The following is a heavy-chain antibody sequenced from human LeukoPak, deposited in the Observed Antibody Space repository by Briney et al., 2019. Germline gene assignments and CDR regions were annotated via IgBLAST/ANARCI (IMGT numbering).Heavy chain of an antibody. V-gene: IGHV1-2*02. CDR2: INPNSGGT. D-gene: IGHD1-14*01. CDR3: ARIGYNHYFDY. J-gene: IGHJ4*02. Sequence: ASVKVSCKASGYTFTDYDLHWVRQAPGQGLEWMGWINPNSGGTNYAQTFQGRVTMTRDTSITTAYLELSRLRSDGTAVYYCARIGYNHYFDYWGQGTLVTVPS. CDR1: GYTFTDYD.